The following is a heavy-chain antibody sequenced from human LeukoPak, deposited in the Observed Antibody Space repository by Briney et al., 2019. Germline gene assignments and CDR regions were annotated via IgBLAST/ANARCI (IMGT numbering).Heavy chain of an antibody. CDR1: GYTFTSYD. D-gene: IGHD6-13*01. Sequence: ASVKVSCKASGYTFTSYDINWVRQATGQGLEWMGWMNPNSGNTGYAQKFQGRVTMTRNTSISTAYMELSSLRSEDTAVYYCAREMGIAAAAGLTLDYWGQGTLVTVSS. J-gene: IGHJ4*02. V-gene: IGHV1-8*01. CDR2: MNPNSGNT. CDR3: AREMGIAAAAGLTLDY.